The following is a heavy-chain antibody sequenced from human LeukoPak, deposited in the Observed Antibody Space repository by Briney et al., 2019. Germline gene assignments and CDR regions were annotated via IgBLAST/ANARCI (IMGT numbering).Heavy chain of an antibody. J-gene: IGHJ6*03. CDR3: AKGSGYEAQYHYYYMDV. Sequence: GGSLRLSCAASGFTFSNYGLNWVRQAPGKGLEWVAFIRYDGSNKYYADSVKGRFTISRDNSKNTLYLHVNSLRPEDTAVYYCAKGSGYEAQYHYYYMDVWGKGTTVTISS. D-gene: IGHD5-12*01. CDR2: IRYDGSNK. CDR1: GFTFSNYG. V-gene: IGHV3-30*02.